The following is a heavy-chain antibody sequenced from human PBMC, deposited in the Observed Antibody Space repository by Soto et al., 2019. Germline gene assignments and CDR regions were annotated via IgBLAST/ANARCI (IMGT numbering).Heavy chain of an antibody. CDR3: AHEGITMIVGRGFGWFDP. J-gene: IGHJ5*02. CDR1: GFSLSTSGVG. Sequence: QITLKESGPTLVKPTQTLTLTCTFSGFSLSTSGVGVGWIRQPPGKALEWLALIYWDDDKRYSPSLKSRLTINKDTSKNQVVLTKTNMDPVDTATYYCAHEGITMIVGRGFGWFDPWGQGTLVTVSS. CDR2: IYWDDDK. D-gene: IGHD3-22*01. V-gene: IGHV2-5*02.